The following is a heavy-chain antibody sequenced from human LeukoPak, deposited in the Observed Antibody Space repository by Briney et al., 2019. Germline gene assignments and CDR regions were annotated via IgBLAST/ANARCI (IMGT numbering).Heavy chain of an antibody. D-gene: IGHD2-2*01. CDR2: ISYDESNK. V-gene: IGHV3-30*18. J-gene: IGHJ4*02. CDR1: GFTFSSYG. Sequence: PGGSLRLSCAASGFTFSSYGVHWVRQAPGKGLEWVAVISYDESNKYYADSVKGRFTISRDNSKNTLYLQMNSLRAEDTAVYYCAKGGGYQLPLDYWGQGTLVTVSS. CDR3: AKGGGYQLPLDY.